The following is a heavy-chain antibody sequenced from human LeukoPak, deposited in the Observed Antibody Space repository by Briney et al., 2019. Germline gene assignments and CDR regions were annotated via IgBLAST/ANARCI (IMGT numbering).Heavy chain of an antibody. V-gene: IGHV3-74*01. J-gene: IGHJ4*02. Sequence: TGGSLRLSCAASGFTFSSYWMNWVRQAPGKGLVWVSRIASDGSSTTYADSVKGRFSISRDNAKNTLYLQMNSLRAEDTAVYYCAKSRPPHYFDYWGQGTLVTVSS. CDR3: AKSRPPHYFDY. CDR1: GFTFSSYW. CDR2: IASDGSST.